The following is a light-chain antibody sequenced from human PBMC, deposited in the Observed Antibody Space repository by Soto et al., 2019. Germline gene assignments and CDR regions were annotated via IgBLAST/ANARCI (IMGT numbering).Light chain of an antibody. J-gene: IGLJ7*01. Sequence: SSELTQPPSVSVAPGKTARITCGGNNIGSKSVHWYQQKPGQAPVLVIYYDSDRPSGIPERFSGSTSGNTATLTISRVEAGDEADYYCQVWDSSSDQAVFGGGTQLTVL. V-gene: IGLV3-21*04. CDR3: QVWDSSSDQAV. CDR2: YDS. CDR1: NIGSKS.